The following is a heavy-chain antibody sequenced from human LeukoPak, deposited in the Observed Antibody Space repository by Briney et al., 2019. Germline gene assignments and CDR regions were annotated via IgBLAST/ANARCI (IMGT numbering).Heavy chain of an antibody. CDR1: GGTFSSYT. V-gene: IGHV1-69*02. Sequence: SVKVSCKASGGTFSSYTISWVRQAPGQGLEWMGRIIPILGIANYAQKFQGRVTITADKSTSTAYMGLSSLRSEDTAVYYCARAIVVVPAAMGWFDPWGQGTLVTVSS. CDR3: ARAIVVVPAAMGWFDP. CDR2: IIPILGIA. D-gene: IGHD2-2*01. J-gene: IGHJ5*02.